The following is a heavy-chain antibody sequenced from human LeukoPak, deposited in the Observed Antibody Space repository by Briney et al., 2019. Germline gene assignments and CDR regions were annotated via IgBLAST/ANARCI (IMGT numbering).Heavy chain of an antibody. J-gene: IGHJ4*02. D-gene: IGHD3-3*01. V-gene: IGHV1-69*13. Sequence: SVKVSCKASGGTFSSYTISWVRQAPGQGLEWMGRIIPIFGTANYAQKFQGRVTITADESTSTAYMELSSLRSEDTAVYYCASHKGEWSNFDYWGQGTLVTVSS. CDR2: IIPIFGTA. CDR3: ASHKGEWSNFDY. CDR1: GGTFSSYT.